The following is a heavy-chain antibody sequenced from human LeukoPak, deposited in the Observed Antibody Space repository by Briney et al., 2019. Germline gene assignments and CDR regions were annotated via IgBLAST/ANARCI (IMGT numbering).Heavy chain of an antibody. CDR2: ICYSGST. Sequence: PSETLSLTCTVSGGSVSSYYWSWIRQPPGKGLEWIGYICYSGSTNYNPSLKSRVTISVDTSKNQFSLKVSYVTAADTAVYYCARSDEGFDYWGQGTLVTVSS. CDR3: ARSDEGFDY. CDR1: GGSVSSYY. J-gene: IGHJ4*02. V-gene: IGHV4-59*02.